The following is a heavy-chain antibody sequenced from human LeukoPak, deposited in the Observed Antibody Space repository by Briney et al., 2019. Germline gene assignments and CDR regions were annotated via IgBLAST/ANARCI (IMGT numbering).Heavy chain of an antibody. CDR3: ARYKVPPHQDSSMVPGVYYYYGMDV. CDR2: IIPFFGTP. Sequence: GASVKVSCKASGGSFSTYAISWVRQAPGQGLEWMGGIIPFFGTPSYAQKFHGRVTITADESTNTAYMEVSSLRSEDTALYYCARYKVPPHQDSSMVPGVYYYYGMDVWGLGTRSPPP. CDR1: GGSFSTYA. D-gene: IGHD3-10*01. V-gene: IGHV1-69*13. J-gene: IGHJ6*02.